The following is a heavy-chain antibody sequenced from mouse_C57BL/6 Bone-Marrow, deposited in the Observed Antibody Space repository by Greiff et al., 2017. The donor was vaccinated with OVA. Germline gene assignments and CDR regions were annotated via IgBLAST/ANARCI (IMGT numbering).Heavy chain of an antibody. V-gene: IGHV1-80*01. J-gene: IGHJ3*01. CDR3: ARGATVVHAY. CDR1: GYAFSSYW. Sequence: LQESGAELVKPGASVTISCKASGYAFSSYWMNWVKQRPGKGLEWIGLIYPGDGDTNYNGKFKGTATLTADKAFSTAYMQLSSLTSEDSAVNFCARGATVVHAYWGQGTLVTVSA. D-gene: IGHD1-1*01. CDR2: IYPGDGDT.